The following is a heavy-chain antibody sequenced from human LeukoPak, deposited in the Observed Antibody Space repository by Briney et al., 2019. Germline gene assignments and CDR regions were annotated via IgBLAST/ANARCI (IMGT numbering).Heavy chain of an antibody. J-gene: IGHJ4*02. CDR1: GFTFSSYS. V-gene: IGHV3-21*01. Sequence: GGSLRLSCAASGFTFSSYSMNWVRQAPGKGLEWVSSISSSSSYIYYADSVKSRFTISRDNAKNSLYLQMNSLRAEDTAVYYCARDPAAAGQFDYWGQGTLVTVSS. CDR3: ARDPAAAGQFDY. CDR2: ISSSSSYI. D-gene: IGHD6-13*01.